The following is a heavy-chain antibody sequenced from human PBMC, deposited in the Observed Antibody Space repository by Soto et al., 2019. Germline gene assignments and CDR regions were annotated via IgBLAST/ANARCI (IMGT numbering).Heavy chain of an antibody. CDR2: IYSGGST. Sequence: GVSLRLSCAASGFTVSNNYMSWVRQAPGKGLEWVSLIYSGGSTFYADSVKGRFTISRDNSKNTLFLQMNSLRAEDTAVYFCATYTSLDYCGQGTLVTVYS. D-gene: IGHD2-2*02. V-gene: IGHV3-53*01. CDR1: GFTVSNNY. J-gene: IGHJ4*02. CDR3: ATYTSLDY.